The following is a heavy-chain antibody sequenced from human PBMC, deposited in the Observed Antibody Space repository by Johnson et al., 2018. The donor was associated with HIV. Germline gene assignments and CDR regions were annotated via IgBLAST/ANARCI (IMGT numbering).Heavy chain of an antibody. Sequence: VQLVEFGGGLIQPGGSLRLSCAASGFTVSSNYMSWVRQAPGKGLEWVGRIRNKANSYTTEYAASVKGRFTILRDDSKNSLYLQMNSLKTEDTAVYYCARGGEKGAFDIWGQGTLVTVS. CDR1: GFTVSSNY. CDR2: IRNKANSYTT. D-gene: IGHD7-27*01. CDR3: ARGGEKGAFDI. V-gene: IGHV3-72*01. J-gene: IGHJ3*02.